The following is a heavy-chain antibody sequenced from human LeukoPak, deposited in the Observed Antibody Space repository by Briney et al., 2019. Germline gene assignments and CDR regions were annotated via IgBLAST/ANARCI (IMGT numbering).Heavy chain of an antibody. J-gene: IGHJ4*02. V-gene: IGHV3-23*01. CDR3: VRGLRELPY. CDR1: GFTFSSYA. CDR2: IYASGEDT. Sequence: GGSLRLSCAASGFTFSSYAMTWVRQAPGKGLEWVSGIYASGEDTYYADSVKGRFTISRDSSKNTLYLQMNSLRGEDTAVYYCVRGLRELPYWGQGTLVTDSS. D-gene: IGHD1-26*01.